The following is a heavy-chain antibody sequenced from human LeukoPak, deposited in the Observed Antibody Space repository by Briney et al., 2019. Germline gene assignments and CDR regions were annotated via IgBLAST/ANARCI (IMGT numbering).Heavy chain of an antibody. J-gene: IGHJ4*02. Sequence: GGSLRLSCAASGFTFSSYAMSWVRQAPGKGLEWVSAISGSGGKTYYADSVKGRFTASRDDSKNTLYLQRNSLRAEDTAVYYCAKDGGLWVSAHWGDSWGRGTLVTVSS. CDR1: GFTFSSYA. D-gene: IGHD7-27*01. CDR3: AKDGGLWVSAHWGDS. V-gene: IGHV3-23*01. CDR2: ISGSGGKT.